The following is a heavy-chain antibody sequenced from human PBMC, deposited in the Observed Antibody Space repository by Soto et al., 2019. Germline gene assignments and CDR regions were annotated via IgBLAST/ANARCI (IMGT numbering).Heavy chain of an antibody. CDR3: ARRGSSSSYGY. J-gene: IGHJ4*02. CDR1: GGCISSSSYY. CDR2: IYYSGST. V-gene: IGHV4-39*01. Sequence: QLQLQESGPGLVKPSETLSLTCTVSGGCISSSSYYWGWIRQPPGKGLEWIGSIYYSGSTYYNPSLKSRVTISVDTSKNQFSLKLSSVTAADTAVYYCARRGSSSSYGYWGQGTLVTGSS. D-gene: IGHD6-13*01.